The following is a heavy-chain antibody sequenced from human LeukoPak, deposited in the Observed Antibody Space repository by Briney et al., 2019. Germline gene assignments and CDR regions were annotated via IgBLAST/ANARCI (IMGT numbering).Heavy chain of an antibody. CDR3: AREILGAYGAFDV. J-gene: IGHJ3*01. Sequence: PGGSLRLSCAASGFSFSNYGMHWVRQAPGKGLEWVAVIYYDGNNKYYADSVKGRFTISRDNSKNTLYLQMNSLRAEDTAVYYCAREILGAYGAFDVWGQGTMVTVSS. CDR1: GFSFSNYG. D-gene: IGHD7-27*01. CDR2: IYYDGNNK. V-gene: IGHV3-33*01.